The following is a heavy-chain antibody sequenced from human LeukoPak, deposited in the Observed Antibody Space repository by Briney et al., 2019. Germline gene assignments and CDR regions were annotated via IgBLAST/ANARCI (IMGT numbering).Heavy chain of an antibody. J-gene: IGHJ4*02. D-gene: IGHD6-13*01. CDR3: ARGLGIAAAGTVRY. V-gene: IGHV3-21*01. Sequence: GGSLRLSCAASGFTVISYSMNWVRHAPGNGLEWVSSISSCSSYISYADSVKGPFTISRDNAKYSLYLQMNSLRAEDTAVYYCARGLGIAAAGTVRYWGQGTLVTVSS. CDR1: GFTVISYS. CDR2: ISSCSSYI.